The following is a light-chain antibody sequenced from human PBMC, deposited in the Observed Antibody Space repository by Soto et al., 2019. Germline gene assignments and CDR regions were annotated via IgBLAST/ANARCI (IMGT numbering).Light chain of an antibody. Sequence: DIQMTQPPSTLSASVGDRVTITCRASQSISNYLAWYQQKPGKAPKLLIYKASNLDSGVPSRFSGSGSGTEFTLTISSLQPDDFATYYCQQYPSFSRTFGQGTKVDIK. V-gene: IGKV1-5*03. CDR1: QSISNY. CDR2: KAS. CDR3: QQYPSFSRT. J-gene: IGKJ1*01.